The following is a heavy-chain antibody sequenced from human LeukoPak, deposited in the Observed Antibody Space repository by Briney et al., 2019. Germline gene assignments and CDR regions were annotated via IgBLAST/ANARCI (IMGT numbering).Heavy chain of an antibody. J-gene: IGHJ6*02. D-gene: IGHD5-18*01. Sequence: SETLSLTCAVYGGSFSGYYWSWIRQPPGKGLEWIGSIYYSGSTYHNPSLKSRVIMSVDMSKNQFSLQLSSVTAADTGIYYCARLPNTAMATPYYYGLDVWGQGTMVTVSS. CDR2: IYYSGST. V-gene: IGHV4-34*01. CDR1: GGSFSGYY. CDR3: ARLPNTAMATPYYYGLDV.